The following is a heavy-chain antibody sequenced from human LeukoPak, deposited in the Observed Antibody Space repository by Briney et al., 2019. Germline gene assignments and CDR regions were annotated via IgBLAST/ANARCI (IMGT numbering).Heavy chain of an antibody. CDR1: GFTFSSYS. Sequence: PGGSLRLSCAASGFTFSSYSMNWVRQAPGKGLEWVSSISSSSSHIYYADSVKGRFTISRDNAKNSLYLQMNSLRAEDTAVYYCGQLPPRVKWGQGTLVTVSS. CDR3: GQLPPRVK. V-gene: IGHV3-21*01. J-gene: IGHJ4*02. CDR2: ISSSSSHI. D-gene: IGHD2-2*01.